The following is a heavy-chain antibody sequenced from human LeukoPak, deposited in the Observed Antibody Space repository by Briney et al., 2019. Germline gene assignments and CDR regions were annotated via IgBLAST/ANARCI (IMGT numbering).Heavy chain of an antibody. CDR1: GYTFTSYG. D-gene: IGHD2-2*01. CDR3: ARFRSTNLYNWFDP. Sequence: ASVKVSCKASGYTFTSYGISWERQAPGQGLEWMGWISAYNGNTNYAQKLQGRVTMTTDTSTSTAYMELRSLRSDDTAVYYCARFRSTNLYNWFDPWGQGTLVTVSS. V-gene: IGHV1-18*01. CDR2: ISAYNGNT. J-gene: IGHJ5*02.